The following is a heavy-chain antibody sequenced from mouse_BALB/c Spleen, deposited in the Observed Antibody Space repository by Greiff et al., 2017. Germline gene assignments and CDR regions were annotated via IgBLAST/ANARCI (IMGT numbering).Heavy chain of an antibody. V-gene: IGHV3-6*02. CDR3: ARELDYFDY. Sequence: EVQLVESGPGLVKPSQSLSLTCSVTGYSITSGYYWNWIRQFPGNKLEWIGYISYDGSNNYNPSLKHRISITRDTSKNQFFLKLNSVTTEDTATYYCARELDYFDYWGQGTTLTVSS. CDR1: GYSITSGYY. CDR2: ISYDGSN. J-gene: IGHJ2*01. D-gene: IGHD4-1*01.